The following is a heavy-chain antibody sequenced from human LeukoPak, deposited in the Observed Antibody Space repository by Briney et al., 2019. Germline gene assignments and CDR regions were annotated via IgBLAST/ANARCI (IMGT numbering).Heavy chain of an antibody. CDR3: ARTLYYGDFADDAFDI. CDR2: IYTTGST. CDR1: GGSISSYY. D-gene: IGHD4-17*01. Sequence: SETLSLTCTVSGGSISSYYWNWIRQPAGKGPEWIGRIYTTGSTNYNPSLKSRVTMSVDTSKSQFSLKLSSVTAADTAMYYCARTLYYGDFADDAFDIWGQGTMVTVSS. J-gene: IGHJ3*02. V-gene: IGHV4-4*07.